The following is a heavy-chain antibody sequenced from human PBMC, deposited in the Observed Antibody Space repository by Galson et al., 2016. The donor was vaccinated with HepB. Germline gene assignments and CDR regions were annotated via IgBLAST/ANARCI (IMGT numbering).Heavy chain of an antibody. Sequence: VKVSCKASGYTFTSYYMHWVRQAPGQGLEWMGIINPSGGSTSYAQKFQGRVTMTRDTSTSTVYMELSSLRSEDTAVYYCARDSGRVPAAREGNFDYWGQGTLVTVSS. J-gene: IGHJ4*02. CDR2: INPSGGST. CDR1: GYTFTSYY. V-gene: IGHV1-46*01. D-gene: IGHD2-2*01. CDR3: ARDSGRVPAAREGNFDY.